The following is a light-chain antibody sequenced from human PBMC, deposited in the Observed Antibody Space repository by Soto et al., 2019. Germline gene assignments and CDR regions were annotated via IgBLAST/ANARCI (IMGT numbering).Light chain of an antibody. V-gene: IGKV1-39*01. CDR1: QRINIY. J-gene: IGKJ5*01. CDR3: QQSFSTPT. Sequence: PSSLSTSVGDRFTITCRASQRINIYLNWYRQKPGKAPELLIYSASNLQSGVPSRFSGSGSGTDFTLTISSLQPEDFATYYCQQSFSTPTFGQGTRLEIK. CDR2: SAS.